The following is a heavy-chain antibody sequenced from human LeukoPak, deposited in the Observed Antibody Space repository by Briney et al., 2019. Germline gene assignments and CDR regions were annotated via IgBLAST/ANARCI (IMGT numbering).Heavy chain of an antibody. Sequence: GESLKISYKGSGYSFTSYWISWVRQMPGKGLEWMGRIDPSDSYTNYSPSFQGHVTISADKSISTAYLQWSSLKASDTAMYYCASRPLYDYVWGSYRSWGQGTLVTVSS. CDR3: ASRPLYDYVWGSYRS. CDR2: IDPSDSYT. CDR1: GYSFTSYW. J-gene: IGHJ4*02. D-gene: IGHD3-16*02. V-gene: IGHV5-10-1*01.